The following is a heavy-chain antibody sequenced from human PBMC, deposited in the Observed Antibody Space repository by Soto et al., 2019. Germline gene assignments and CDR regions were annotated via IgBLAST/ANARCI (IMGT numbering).Heavy chain of an antibody. J-gene: IGHJ4*02. Sequence: GGSLRLSCAASGFTFSDYGMHWVRQAPGKGLEWVAVISFDGRNKFYADSVKGRFTISRDNSKNTLYLQMNSLRAEDTTIYYCAKEEGPGYNVSPLPDYWGQGTLVTVSS. CDR3: AKEEGPGYNVSPLPDY. D-gene: IGHD6-25*01. CDR2: ISFDGRNK. V-gene: IGHV3-30*18. CDR1: GFTFSDYG.